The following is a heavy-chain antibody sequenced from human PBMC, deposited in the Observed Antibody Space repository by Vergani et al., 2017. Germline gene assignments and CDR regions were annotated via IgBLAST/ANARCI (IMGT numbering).Heavy chain of an antibody. CDR1: RFTFSSYA. CDR2: ISGRRGDDT. J-gene: IGHJ4*02. Sequence: EVQLLESGGGLVQSGGSLRLSCVASRFTFSSYAMRWVRQAPGKGLEWVSGISGRRGDDTYYADSVKGRFTISRDNSENTLYLQMNRLRAEDTAVYYCAKAVSIVVVTAPFDYWGPGTLVTVSS. V-gene: IGHV3-23*01. D-gene: IGHD2-21*02. CDR3: AKAVSIVVVTAPFDY.